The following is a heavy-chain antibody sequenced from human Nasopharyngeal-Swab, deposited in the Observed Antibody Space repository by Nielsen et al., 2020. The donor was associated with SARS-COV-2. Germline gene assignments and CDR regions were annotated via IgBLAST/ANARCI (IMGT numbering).Heavy chain of an antibody. V-gene: IGHV3-30*18. CDR1: GFTFSSYG. J-gene: IGHJ4*02. CDR2: ISYDGSNK. D-gene: IGHD3-3*01. CDR3: AKERYYDFWSGYYTKDY. Sequence: GESLKISCAASGFTFSSYGMHWVRQAPGKGLEWVAVISYDGSNKYYADSVKDRFTISRDNSKNTLYLQMNSLRAEDTAVYYCAKERYYDFWSGYYTKDYWGQGTLVTVSS.